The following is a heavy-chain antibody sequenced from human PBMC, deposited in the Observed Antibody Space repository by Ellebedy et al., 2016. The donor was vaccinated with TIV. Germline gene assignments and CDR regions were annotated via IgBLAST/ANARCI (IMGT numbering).Heavy chain of an antibody. D-gene: IGHD6-13*01. CDR2: IYTSGST. CDR3: ARESLDSSSWYMGSYYYYMDV. J-gene: IGHJ6*03. V-gene: IGHV4-4*07. Sequence: SETLSLXCTVSGGSISSYYWSWIRQPAGKGLEWIGRIYTSGSTNYNPSLKSRVTMSVDTSKNQFSLKLSSVTAADTAVYYCARESLDSSSWYMGSYYYYMDVWGKGTTVTVSS. CDR1: GGSISSYY.